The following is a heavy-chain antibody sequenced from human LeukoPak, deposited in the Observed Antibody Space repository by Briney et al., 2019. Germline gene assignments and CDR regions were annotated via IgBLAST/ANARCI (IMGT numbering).Heavy chain of an antibody. CDR2: ISFSTSTI. CDR1: GFTFSDFP. J-gene: IGHJ6*03. D-gene: IGHD1-14*01. V-gene: IGHV3-48*01. CDR3: AREADHPGDYYMDV. Sequence: GGSLRLSCSASGFTFSDFPMNWVRQAPGKGLEWVSYISFSTSTIYYADSVKGRFTISRDNAKNSLYLQMNSLRAEDTAVYYCAREADHPGDYYMDVWGKGTTVTVSS.